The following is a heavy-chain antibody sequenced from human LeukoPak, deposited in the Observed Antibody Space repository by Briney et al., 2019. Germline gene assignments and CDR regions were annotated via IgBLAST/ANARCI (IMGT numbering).Heavy chain of an antibody. Sequence: PGGSLRLSCAASGFTFSSYGMHWVRKAPGKGLEWVAVISYDGSNKYYADSVKGRFTISRDNSKNTLYLQMNSLRAEDTAVYYCAKDDYSNYGYFGYWGQGTLVTVSS. CDR2: ISYDGSNK. V-gene: IGHV3-30*18. J-gene: IGHJ4*03. CDR3: AKDDYSNYGYFGY. D-gene: IGHD4-11*01. CDR1: GFTFSSYG.